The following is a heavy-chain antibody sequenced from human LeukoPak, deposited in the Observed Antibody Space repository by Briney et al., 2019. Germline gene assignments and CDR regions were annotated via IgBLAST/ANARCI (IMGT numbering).Heavy chain of an antibody. Sequence: SETLSLTCTVSGYSISSGYYWGWIRQPPGKGLEWIGSIYHSGSTYYNPSLKSRVTISIDTSKNQFSLKLSSVTAADTAVYYCAGDPLTGDGDAFDIWGPGTMVSVSS. CDR1: GYSISSGYY. CDR2: IYHSGST. J-gene: IGHJ3*02. V-gene: IGHV4-38-2*02. D-gene: IGHD7-27*01. CDR3: AGDPLTGDGDAFDI.